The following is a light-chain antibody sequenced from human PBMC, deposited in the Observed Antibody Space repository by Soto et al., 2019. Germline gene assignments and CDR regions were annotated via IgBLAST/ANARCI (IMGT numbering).Light chain of an antibody. CDR3: QQYNSFSRA. J-gene: IGKJ1*01. V-gene: IGKV3-15*01. CDR2: GAS. Sequence: EIVMTQSPATLSVSPGERATLSCRASQSVSSNLAWYQQKPGQAPRLLIYGASSRATGIPVRFSGSGSGTEFTLTISSLQSEDFATYYCQQYNSFSRAFGQGTKVDIK. CDR1: QSVSSN.